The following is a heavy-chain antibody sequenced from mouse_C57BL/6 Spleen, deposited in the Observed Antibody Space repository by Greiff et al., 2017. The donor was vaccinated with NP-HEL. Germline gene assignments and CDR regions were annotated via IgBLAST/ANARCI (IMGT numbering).Heavy chain of an antibody. V-gene: IGHV14-4*01. CDR1: GFTIKDDY. CDR2: IDPENGDT. J-gene: IGHJ2*01. Sequence: EVQLQQSGAELVRPGASVKLSCTASGFTIKDDYMHWVKQRPEQGLEWIGWIDPENGDTEYAPKFQGKATITADTSSNTAYLQLSRLTSEDTAVYYGTTWGERTTVVATWGYWGQGTTLTVSS. CDR3: TTWGERTTVVATWGY. D-gene: IGHD1-1*01.